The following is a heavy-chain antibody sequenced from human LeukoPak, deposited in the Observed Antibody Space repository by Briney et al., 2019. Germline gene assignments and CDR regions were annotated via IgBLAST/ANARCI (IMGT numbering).Heavy chain of an antibody. D-gene: IGHD1-26*01. CDR1: GGSISSYY. CDR2: IFYSGTT. V-gene: IGHV4-59*12. Sequence: SETLSLTCTVSGGSISSYYWSWIRQPPGKGLEWIGFIFYSGTTNYNPSLKSRVTISVDTSKNQFSLKLSSVTAADTAVYYCARDGATLHYYYYMDVWGKGTTVTISS. CDR3: ARDGATLHYYYYMDV. J-gene: IGHJ6*03.